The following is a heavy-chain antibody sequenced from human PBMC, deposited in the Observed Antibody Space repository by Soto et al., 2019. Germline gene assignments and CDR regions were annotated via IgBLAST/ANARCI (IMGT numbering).Heavy chain of an antibody. V-gene: IGHV3-7*01. D-gene: IGHD6-25*01. Sequence: EVQLVESGGDLVRPGGSLRLSCAASGFTFSSHWMHWVRQAPGKGLEWVANINQDGSAQYYVDSVKGRFTISRDNAKNSPYLKLNVLRPEDGALYNCINGPGFCSEAWAQGPQVPVSS. J-gene: IGHJ1*01. CDR1: GFTFSSHW. CDR2: INQDGSAQ. CDR3: INGPGFCSEA.